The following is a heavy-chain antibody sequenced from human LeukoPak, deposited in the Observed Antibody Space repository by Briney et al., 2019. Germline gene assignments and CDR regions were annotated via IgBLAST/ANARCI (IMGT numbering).Heavy chain of an antibody. CDR1: GYTFTGYY. V-gene: IGHV1-2*02. D-gene: IGHD4-23*01. CDR2: INPNSGGT. Sequence: ASVKVSCKASGYTFTGYYSHSVRQAPGQGLEWMGWINPNSGGTNYAQKFQGRVTMTRDTSISTAYMELSRLRSDDTGVYYCARDEGRCTVEIGGFDIWGQGTMVTVSS. CDR3: ARDEGRCTVEIGGFDI. J-gene: IGHJ3*02.